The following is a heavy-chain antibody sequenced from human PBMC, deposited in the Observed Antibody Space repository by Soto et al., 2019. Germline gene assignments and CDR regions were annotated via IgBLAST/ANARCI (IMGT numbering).Heavy chain of an antibody. V-gene: IGHV1-69*13. CDR3: AREGIAAPSRYFDY. CDR2: IIPIFGTA. CDR1: GGTFTSYA. Sequence: SVKVSCKASGGTFTSYAISWVRQAPGQGLEWMGGIIPIFGTANYAQKFQGRVTITADESTSTAYMELSSLRSEDTAVYYCAREGIAAPSRYFDYWGQGTLVTVSS. J-gene: IGHJ4*02. D-gene: IGHD6-13*01.